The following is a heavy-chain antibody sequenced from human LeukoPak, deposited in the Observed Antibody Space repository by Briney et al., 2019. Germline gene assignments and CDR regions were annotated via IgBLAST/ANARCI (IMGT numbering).Heavy chain of an antibody. CDR3: AREGGFFRPLDY. CDR1: GGSISSSSYY. D-gene: IGHD3-3*01. V-gene: IGHV4-39*02. J-gene: IGHJ4*02. Sequence: SETLSLTCTVSGGSISSSSYYWGWIRQPPGKGLEWIGSIYYSGSTYYNPSLKSRVTISVDTSKNQFSLKLSSVTAADTAVYYCAREGGFFRPLDYSGQGTLVTVSS. CDR2: IYYSGST.